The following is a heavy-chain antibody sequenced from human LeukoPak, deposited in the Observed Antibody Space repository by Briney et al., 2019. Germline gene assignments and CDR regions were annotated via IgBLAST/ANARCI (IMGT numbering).Heavy chain of an antibody. CDR2: IYYSGST. D-gene: IGHD1-26*01. V-gene: IGHV4-30-4*01. J-gene: IGHJ3*02. CDR3: ARDNENWAGSTLLRAFDI. Sequence: PSQTLSLTCTVSGGSISSGDYYWSWIRQPPGKGLEWIGYIYYSGSTYYNPSLKSRVTISVDTSKNQFSLKLSSVTAADTAVYYCARDNENWAGSTLLRAFDIWGQGTMVTVSS. CDR1: GGSISSGDYY.